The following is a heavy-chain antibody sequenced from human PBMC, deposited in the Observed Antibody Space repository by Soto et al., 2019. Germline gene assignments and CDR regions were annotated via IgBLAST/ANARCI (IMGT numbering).Heavy chain of an antibody. Sequence: QVQLQESGPGLVRPSQTLSLTCTVSGGSISSGGYYWSWIRQHPGKGLEWIGYIYYSGSTYYNPSLKSRVTISVDTSKNQFSLKLSSVTAADTAVYYCARGGYYIVVVATRDDAFDIWGQGTMVTVSS. CDR1: GGSISSGGYY. CDR3: ARGGYYIVVVATRDDAFDI. V-gene: IGHV4-31*03. CDR2: IYYSGST. D-gene: IGHD2-15*01. J-gene: IGHJ3*02.